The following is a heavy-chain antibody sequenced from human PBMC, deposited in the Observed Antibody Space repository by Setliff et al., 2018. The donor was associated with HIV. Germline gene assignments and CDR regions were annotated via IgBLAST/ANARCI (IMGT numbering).Heavy chain of an antibody. Sequence: PGGSLRLSCAASGFVFSDHSLQWVRQVPGEGLEWLSYISATGTPVSYADSVRGRFIISRDSVRNELYLQMKRLRVEDPALYYCVRDQLRVPERWDFDFWGQGTLVTVSS. CDR3: VRDQLRVPERWDFDF. J-gene: IGHJ4*02. CDR1: GFVFSDHS. CDR2: ISATGTPV. D-gene: IGHD1-26*01. V-gene: IGHV3-48*01.